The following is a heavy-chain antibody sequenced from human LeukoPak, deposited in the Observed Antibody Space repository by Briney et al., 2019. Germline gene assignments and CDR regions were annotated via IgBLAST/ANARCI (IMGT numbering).Heavy chain of an antibody. Sequence: GGSLRLSCAASGFTFSSYSMSWVRQAPGKGLEWVANIKQDGSEKYYVDSVKGRFTISRDNAKNSLYLQMNSLRAEDTAVYYCARDYYGSGSYYLDYWGQGTLVTVSS. J-gene: IGHJ4*02. CDR2: IKQDGSEK. CDR3: ARDYYGSGSYYLDY. CDR1: GFTFSSYS. D-gene: IGHD3-10*01. V-gene: IGHV3-7*01.